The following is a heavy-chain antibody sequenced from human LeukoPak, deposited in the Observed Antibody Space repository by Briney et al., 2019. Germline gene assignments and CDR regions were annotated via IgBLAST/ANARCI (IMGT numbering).Heavy chain of an antibody. CDR3: ARANSSGWERGDFDY. J-gene: IGHJ4*02. CDR2: INSDGSST. Sequence: PGGSLRLSCAASGFTFSSYWMHWVRQAPGKGLVWVSRINSDGSSTSYADSVKGRFTISRDNAKNTLYLQMNSLRAEDTAVYYCARANSSGWERGDFDYWGQGTLVTVSS. CDR1: GFTFSSYW. V-gene: IGHV3-74*01. D-gene: IGHD6-19*01.